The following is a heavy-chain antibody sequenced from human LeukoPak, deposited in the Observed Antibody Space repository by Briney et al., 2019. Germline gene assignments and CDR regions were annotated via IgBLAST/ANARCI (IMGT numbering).Heavy chain of an antibody. CDR2: LSDSGGST. V-gene: IGHV3-23*01. J-gene: IGHJ4*02. Sequence: GGTLRLSCAASGFTFSSCGMSWVRQAPGKGLEWVSALSDSGGSTFYADSVKGRFTISRDNSKNTLYLQMNRLRAEDTAVYYCAKGPLRYFDWFDYWGQGTLVTVSS. D-gene: IGHD3-9*01. CDR1: GFTFSSCG. CDR3: AKGPLRYFDWFDY.